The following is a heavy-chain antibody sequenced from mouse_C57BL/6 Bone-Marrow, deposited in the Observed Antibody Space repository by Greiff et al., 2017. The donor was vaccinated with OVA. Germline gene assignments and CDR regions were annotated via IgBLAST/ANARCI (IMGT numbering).Heavy chain of an antibody. D-gene: IGHD1-1*01. Sequence: EVQGVESGGGLVKPGGSLKLSCAASGFTFSSYTMSWVRQTPEKRLEWVATISGGGGNTYYPDSVKGRFTISRDNAKNTLYLQMSSLRSEDTALYYCARPDTTVVRDYYAMDYWGQGTSVTVSS. CDR1: GFTFSSYT. V-gene: IGHV5-9*01. CDR3: ARPDTTVVRDYYAMDY. J-gene: IGHJ4*01. CDR2: ISGGGGNT.